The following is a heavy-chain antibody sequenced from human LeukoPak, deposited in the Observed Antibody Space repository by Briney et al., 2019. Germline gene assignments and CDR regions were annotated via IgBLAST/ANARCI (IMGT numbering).Heavy chain of an antibody. J-gene: IGHJ4*02. V-gene: IGHV1-46*01. CDR3: ARLIAVAGTSVDY. CDR2: INPSVVST. D-gene: IGHD6-19*01. Sequence: ASVKVCGKASGYTFTSYYMHWWPQAPGQRLEWRGIINPSVVSTSYAQKFQGRVTMTRDTSTSTVYMELSSLRSEDTAVYYCARLIAVAGTSVDYWGQGNLVTVSS. CDR1: GYTFTSYY.